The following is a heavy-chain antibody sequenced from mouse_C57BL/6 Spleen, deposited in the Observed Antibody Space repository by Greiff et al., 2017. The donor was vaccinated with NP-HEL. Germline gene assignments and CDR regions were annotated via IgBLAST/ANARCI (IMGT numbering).Heavy chain of an antibody. CDR1: GFTFSSYA. CDR2: ISDGGSYT. D-gene: IGHD3-2*02. V-gene: IGHV5-4*03. Sequence: EVKLVESGGGLVKPGGSLKLSCAASGFTFSSYAMSWVRQTPEKRLEWVATISDGGSYTYYPDNVKGRFTLSRDTAKNNLYLQMSQLKSEDTAMYYCASDGRAQATRYAMDYWGQGTSVTVSS. CDR3: ASDGRAQATRYAMDY. J-gene: IGHJ4*01.